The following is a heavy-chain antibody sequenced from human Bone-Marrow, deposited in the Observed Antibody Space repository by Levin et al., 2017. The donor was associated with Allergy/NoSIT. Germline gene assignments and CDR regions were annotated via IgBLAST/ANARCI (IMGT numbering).Heavy chain of an antibody. V-gene: IGHV3-23*01. Sequence: ASVKVSCAASGFTFSSYAMSWVRQAPGKGLEWVSAISGSGGSTYYADSVKGRFTISRDNSKNTLYLQMNSLRAEDTAVYYCAKDDPITVGVDYWGQGTLVTVSS. J-gene: IGHJ4*02. D-gene: IGHD1-26*01. CDR1: GFTFSSYA. CDR2: ISGSGGST. CDR3: AKDDPITVGVDY.